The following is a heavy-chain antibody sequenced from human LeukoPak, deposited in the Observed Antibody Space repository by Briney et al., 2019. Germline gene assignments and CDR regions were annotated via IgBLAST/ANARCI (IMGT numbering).Heavy chain of an antibody. CDR3: ATQSYGLFAY. J-gene: IGHJ4*02. V-gene: IGHV3-7*01. CDR2: IKQDGSEK. Sequence: PGGSLRLSCAATGFTFSRYWMSWVRQAPGKGLEWVANIKQDGSEKYYVDSVKGRFTISRDNAKNSLYLQMNSLRAEDTAVYYCATQSYGLFAYWGQGTLVTVSS. CDR1: GFTFSRYW. D-gene: IGHD4-17*01.